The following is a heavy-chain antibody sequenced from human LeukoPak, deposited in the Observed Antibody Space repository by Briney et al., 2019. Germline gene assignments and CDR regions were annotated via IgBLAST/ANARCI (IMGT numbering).Heavy chain of an antibody. V-gene: IGHV4-30-4*08. CDR3: ARGGPGQLYYFDY. J-gene: IGHJ4*02. D-gene: IGHD1-1*01. CDR2: VYYSGST. Sequence: SQTLSLTCTVSGGSISSGDYYWSWIRQPPGKGLEWIGFVYYSGSTYYNPSLKSPVSISVDTSKNQFSLKLSSVTAADTAVYYCARGGPGQLYYFDYWGQGTLVTVSS. CDR1: GGSISSGDYY.